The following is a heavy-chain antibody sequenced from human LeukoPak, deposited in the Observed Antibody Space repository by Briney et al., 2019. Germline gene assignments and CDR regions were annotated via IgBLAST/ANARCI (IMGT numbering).Heavy chain of an antibody. CDR1: GFTFSSYS. CDR3: ARDQVAGSSGFDY. Sequence: GGSLRLSCAASGFTFSSYSMNWVRQAPGKGLEWVSSISSSSSYIYYADSVKGRFTISRDNAKNSLYLQMNSLRAEDTAVYYCARDQVAGSSGFDYWGQGTLVTVSS. J-gene: IGHJ4*02. V-gene: IGHV3-21*01. D-gene: IGHD3-22*01. CDR2: ISSSSSYI.